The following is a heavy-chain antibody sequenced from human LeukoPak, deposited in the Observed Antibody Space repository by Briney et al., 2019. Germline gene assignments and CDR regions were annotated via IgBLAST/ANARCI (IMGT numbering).Heavy chain of an antibody. CDR2: IYYSGST. CDR1: GGSISSSSYY. CDR3: ARGFMGANFDY. J-gene: IGHJ4*02. V-gene: IGHV4-39*07. Sequence: SETLSLTCTVSGGSISSSSYYWGWIRQPPGKGLEWIGSIYYSGSTYYNPSLKSRVTISVDTSKNQFSLRLSSVTAADTAVYYRARGFMGANFDYWGQGTLVTVSS. D-gene: IGHD3-16*01.